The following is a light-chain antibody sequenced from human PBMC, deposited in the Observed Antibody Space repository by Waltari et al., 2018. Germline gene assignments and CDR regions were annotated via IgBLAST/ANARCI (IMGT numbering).Light chain of an antibody. J-gene: IGKJ3*01. CDR1: QGVSRS. Sequence: EKMMTQSPATLSVSPGERATLSCRASQGVSRSLAWYQQKPGQAPRLLIYGASTRTTGIPARFSGSGSGTEFTLTISSLQSEDFAVYYCQQYDDWPLFTFGPGTKVDIK. CDR2: GAS. V-gene: IGKV3-15*01. CDR3: QQYDDWPLFT.